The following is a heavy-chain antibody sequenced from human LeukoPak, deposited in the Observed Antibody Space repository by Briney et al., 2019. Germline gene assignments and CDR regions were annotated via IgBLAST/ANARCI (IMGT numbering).Heavy chain of an antibody. V-gene: IGHV3-7*01. Sequence: PGGSLRLSCAASGFTFSSYGMHLVRQAPGKGLEWVAMIKRDGGEKYYVDSVKGRFTISRDNAKKSLYLQMDSLRDEDTAVYYCASLDTAHPSGVYWGQGTLVTVSS. CDR2: IKRDGGEK. CDR1: GFTFSSYG. J-gene: IGHJ4*02. D-gene: IGHD5-18*01. CDR3: ASLDTAHPSGVY.